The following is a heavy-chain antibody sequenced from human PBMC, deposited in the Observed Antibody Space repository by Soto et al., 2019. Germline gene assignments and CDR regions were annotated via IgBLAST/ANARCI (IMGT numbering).Heavy chain of an antibody. Sequence: SVKVSCKASGGTCSSYAISWVRQAPGQGLEWMGGIIPIFGTANYAQKFQGRVTITADESTGTAYMELSSLRSEDTAVYYCARTGAYSNYAPYYFDYWGQGTLVTVSS. J-gene: IGHJ4*02. CDR1: GGTCSSYA. CDR2: IIPIFGTA. D-gene: IGHD4-4*01. CDR3: ARTGAYSNYAPYYFDY. V-gene: IGHV1-69*13.